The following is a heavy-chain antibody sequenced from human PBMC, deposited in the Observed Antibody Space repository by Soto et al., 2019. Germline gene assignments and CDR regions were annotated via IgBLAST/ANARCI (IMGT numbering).Heavy chain of an antibody. Sequence: SGGAPRLSCSVSGWTINSNPMSWVRPAPGRVLEWVSVINSADNTYYADSVKGRFTISRDNSKNTLYLQMNSLRAEDTAVYYCARPLHLGPSNDGGFDYWGQGTLVTVSS. CDR2: INSADNT. V-gene: IGHV3-66*04. CDR3: ARPLHLGPSNDGGFDY. J-gene: IGHJ4*02. D-gene: IGHD1-1*01. CDR1: GWTINSNP.